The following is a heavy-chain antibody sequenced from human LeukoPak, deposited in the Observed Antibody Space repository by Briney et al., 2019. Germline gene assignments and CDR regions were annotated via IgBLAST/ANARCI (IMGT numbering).Heavy chain of an antibody. CDR1: GVTFSNYA. V-gene: IGHV3-23*01. CDR3: AREAAAVGVDY. CDR2: ISGSGGII. Sequence: PGGSLRLSCEVSGVTFSNYAMSWVRQAAGKGLQWVSTISGSGGIIYYADSVKGRFTISRDNSRDTLYLQINNLRAEDTAVYYCAREAAAVGVDYWGQGTLVTVSS. J-gene: IGHJ4*02. D-gene: IGHD6-13*01.